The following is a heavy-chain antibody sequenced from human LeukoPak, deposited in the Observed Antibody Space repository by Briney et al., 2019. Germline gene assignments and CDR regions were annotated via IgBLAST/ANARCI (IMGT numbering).Heavy chain of an antibody. V-gene: IGHV4-4*07. CDR2: IYTSGST. J-gene: IGHJ4*02. CDR3: AREELGYCSSTSCPHFDY. CDR1: GGSISSYY. D-gene: IGHD2-2*01. Sequence: SETLSLTCTVSGGSISSYYWSWIRQGAGEGLEWLGRIYTSGSTNYNPSLKSRVTISVDKSKNQFSLKLSSVTAADTAVYYCAREELGYCSSTSCPHFDYWGQGTLVTVSS.